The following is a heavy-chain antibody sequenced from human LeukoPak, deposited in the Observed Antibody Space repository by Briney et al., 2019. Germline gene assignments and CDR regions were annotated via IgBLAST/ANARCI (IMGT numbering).Heavy chain of an antibody. Sequence: SETLSLTCTVSGGSISSYYWSWIRQPPGKGVEWIGYIYYSGSTNYNPSLKSRVTISVDTSKNQFSLKLSSVTAADTAVYYCARSLYYYGSGSYASHFDYWGQGTLVTVSS. J-gene: IGHJ4*02. V-gene: IGHV4-59*01. CDR1: GGSISSYY. CDR2: IYYSGST. CDR3: ARSLYYYGSGSYASHFDY. D-gene: IGHD3-10*01.